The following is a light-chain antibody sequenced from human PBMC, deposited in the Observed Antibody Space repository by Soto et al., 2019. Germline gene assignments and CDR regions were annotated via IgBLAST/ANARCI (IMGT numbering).Light chain of an antibody. CDR2: EDI. Sequence: QSVLTQPASVSGSPGQSITISCSGISNEVGSYYPVSWYQHHPGKAPELMIYEDIKRPSGISNRFSGSKSGNTASLTISGLQAEDDADYFCCSYAARSTPYVFGTGTKVTVL. J-gene: IGLJ1*01. CDR1: SNEVGSYYP. V-gene: IGLV2-23*01. CDR3: CSYAARSTPYV.